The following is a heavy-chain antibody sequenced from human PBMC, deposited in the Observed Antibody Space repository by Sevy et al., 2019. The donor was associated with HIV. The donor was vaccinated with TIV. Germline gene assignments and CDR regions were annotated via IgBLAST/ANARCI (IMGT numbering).Heavy chain of an antibody. CDR2: IKQDGSEQ. CDR3: ARSGGSYDYSMDV. Sequence: GGSLRLSCAASEFTFSSYWMSWVRQAPGKGLEWVANIKQDGSEQYYVDSVKGRFTISRDNAKNSLYLQMNSLRAEDTAVYYCARSGGSYDYSMDVWGHGTTVTVSS. D-gene: IGHD1-26*01. CDR1: EFTFSSYW. J-gene: IGHJ6*02. V-gene: IGHV3-7*01.